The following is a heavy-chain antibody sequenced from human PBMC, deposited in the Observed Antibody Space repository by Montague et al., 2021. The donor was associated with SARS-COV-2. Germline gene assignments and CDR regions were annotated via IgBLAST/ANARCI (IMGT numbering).Heavy chain of an antibody. CDR2: TYYRFKWYN. V-gene: IGHV6-1*01. J-gene: IGHJ4*02. D-gene: IGHD6-13*01. CDR1: GDSVAGNSAA. Sequence: CAISGDSVAGNSAARNWNRQSPSLRLEWLGRTYYRFKWYNDYALSVKSRITINPDTSKNQFSLQLNSVTPEDTAVYYCARSVGASSSSWPLPPHFDCWGQGNLVTVSS. CDR3: ARSVGASSSSWPLPPHFDC.